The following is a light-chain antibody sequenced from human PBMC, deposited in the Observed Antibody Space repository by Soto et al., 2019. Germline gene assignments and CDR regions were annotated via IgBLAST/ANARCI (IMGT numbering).Light chain of an antibody. J-gene: IGLJ2*01. CDR2: EVS. CDR1: SSDVGGYNY. Sequence: QSVLTQPPSASGSPGQSVTISCTGNSSDVGGYNYVSWYQQHPGKAPKLMNYEVSKRPSAVPDRFSGSKSGNTASLTVSGLQAEDEADYCCSSYAGSNNLVVFGGGTKLTVL. CDR3: SSYAGSNNLVV. V-gene: IGLV2-8*01.